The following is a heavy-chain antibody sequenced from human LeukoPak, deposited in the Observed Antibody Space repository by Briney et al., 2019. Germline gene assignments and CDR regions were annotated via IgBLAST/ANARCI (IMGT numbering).Heavy chain of an antibody. CDR3: AREGLSGGNKYYYYGMDV. V-gene: IGHV1-2*04. D-gene: IGHD2-15*01. CDR1: GYTFTGYY. Sequence: ASVKVSCKASGYTFTGYYMHWVRQAPGQGLEWMGWINPNSGGTNYAQKFQGWVTMTRDTSISTAYMELSRLRSDGTAVYYCAREGLSGGNKYYYYGMDVWGKGTTVTVSS. CDR2: INPNSGGT. J-gene: IGHJ6*04.